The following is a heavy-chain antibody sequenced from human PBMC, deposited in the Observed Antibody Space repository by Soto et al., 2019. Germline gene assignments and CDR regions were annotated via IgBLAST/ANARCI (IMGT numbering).Heavy chain of an antibody. Sequence: QVQLVRSGAEVKEPGASVTVSCKASGYTFTSYGISWVRQAPGQGVEWMGWINTYNGNTNYAQKLQGRVTMTTDTATSTAYMELRSLRSDDTAVYYCARAPPNWGSPRWYFDLWGRGTLVPVSS. CDR2: INTYNGNT. J-gene: IGHJ2*01. D-gene: IGHD7-27*01. CDR3: ARAPPNWGSPRWYFDL. CDR1: GYTFTSYG. V-gene: IGHV1-18*01.